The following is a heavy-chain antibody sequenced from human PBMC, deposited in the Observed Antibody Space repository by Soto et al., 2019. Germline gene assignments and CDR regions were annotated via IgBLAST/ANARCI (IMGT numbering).Heavy chain of an antibody. CDR3: ARDKGGELLKGSGIDV. Sequence: QVQLQESGPGLVKPSQTLSLTCIVSGGSINSHDHYWSWIRQLPGKGLEWIGHIYRSGSTSYNPSLKSRLAISIATSQNQFSLSLGSVTAADTAVYFCARDKGGELLKGSGIDVWGQGTTVTVSS. V-gene: IGHV4-31*03. D-gene: IGHD1-26*01. J-gene: IGHJ6*02. CDR2: IYRSGST. CDR1: GGSINSHDHY.